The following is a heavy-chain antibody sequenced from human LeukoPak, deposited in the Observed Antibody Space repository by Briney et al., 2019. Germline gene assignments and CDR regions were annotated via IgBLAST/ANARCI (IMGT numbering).Heavy chain of an antibody. J-gene: IGHJ4*02. CDR2: INHSGST. CDR1: GGSFSGYC. V-gene: IGHV4-34*01. CDR3: ARGLPPYYYGSGSYYN. D-gene: IGHD3-10*01. Sequence: PSETLSLTCAVYGGSFSGYCWSWIRQPPGKGLEWIGEINHSGSTNYNPSLKSRVTISVDTSKNQFSLKLSSVTAADTAVYYCARGLPPYYYGSGSYYNWGQGTLVTVSS.